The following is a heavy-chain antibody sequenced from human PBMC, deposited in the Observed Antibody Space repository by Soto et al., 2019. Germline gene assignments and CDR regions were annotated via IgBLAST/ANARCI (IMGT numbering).Heavy chain of an antibody. V-gene: IGHV3-30*18. D-gene: IGHD3-3*01. CDR3: AKDSGHYDFWSGYYNYYYGMDV. Sequence: GGSLRLSCAASGFTFSSYGMHWVRQAPGKGLEWVAVISYDGSNKYYADSVKGRSTISRDNSKNTLYLQMNSLRDEDTAVYYCAKDSGHYDFWSGYYNYYYGMDVWGQGTTVTVSS. CDR2: ISYDGSNK. CDR1: GFTFSSYG. J-gene: IGHJ6*01.